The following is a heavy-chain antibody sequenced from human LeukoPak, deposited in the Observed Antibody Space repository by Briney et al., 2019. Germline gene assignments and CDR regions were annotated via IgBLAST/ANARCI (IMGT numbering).Heavy chain of an antibody. J-gene: IGHJ3*02. D-gene: IGHD3-3*01. Sequence: GASVKVSCKVSGYTLTELSKHWVRQAPGKGLEWMGGFDPEDGETIYAQKFQGRVTMTEDTSTDTAYMELSSLRSEDTAVYYCATDVSGGADFGVVIIKVDAFDIWGQGTMVTASS. CDR2: FDPEDGET. CDR1: GYTLTELS. V-gene: IGHV1-24*01. CDR3: ATDVSGGADFGVVIIKVDAFDI.